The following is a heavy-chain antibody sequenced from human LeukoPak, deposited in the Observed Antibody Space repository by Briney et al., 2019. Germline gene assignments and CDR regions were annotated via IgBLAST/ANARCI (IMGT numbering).Heavy chain of an antibody. CDR1: GFTFSSYG. J-gene: IGHJ4*02. CDR3: AKGSNYYDTSAGC. CDR2: IRSDGSNQ. D-gene: IGHD3-22*01. V-gene: IGHV3-30*02. Sequence: GGSLRLSCAASGFTFSSYGMHWVRQAPGKGLEWVAFIRSDGSNQYYVDSVKGRFTISRDNSKNALYLQVNSLRAEDTAVYYCAKGSNYYDTSAGCWGQGTLVTVSS.